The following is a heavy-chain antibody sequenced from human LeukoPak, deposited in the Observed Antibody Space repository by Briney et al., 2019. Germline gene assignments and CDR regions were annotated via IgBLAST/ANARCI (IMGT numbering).Heavy chain of an antibody. D-gene: IGHD3-3*01. V-gene: IGHV4-4*07. CDR1: GGSISSYY. J-gene: IGHJ5*02. CDR3: ARDRSPYYDFWSGHKEGNWFDP. CDR2: IYTSGST. Sequence: SSETLSLTCTVSGGSISSYYGSWLRQPAGKGVEGVGRIYTSGSTNYNTSLKRRVTISVEKCKKQFSLKLSSVTAADTAVYYCARDRSPYYDFWSGHKEGNWFDPWGQGTLVTVSS.